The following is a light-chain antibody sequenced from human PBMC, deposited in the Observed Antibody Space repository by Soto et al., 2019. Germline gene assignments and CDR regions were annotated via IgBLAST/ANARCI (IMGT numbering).Light chain of an antibody. J-gene: IGLJ2*01. CDR3: SSYAGSNHVL. V-gene: IGLV2-8*01. CDR2: EVN. CDR1: RSDVGGYNY. Sequence: QSALTQPPSASGSPGQSVTISCTGTRSDVGGYNYVSWYQQHPGKAPKLMIYEVNERPSGVPDRFSGSKSGNTASLTVSGVQAEDEADYYCSSYAGSNHVLFGGGTKVTVL.